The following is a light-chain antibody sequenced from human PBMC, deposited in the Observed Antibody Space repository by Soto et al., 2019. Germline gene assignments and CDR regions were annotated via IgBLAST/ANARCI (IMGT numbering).Light chain of an antibody. V-gene: IGKV3-11*01. CDR3: RQRSNWPGCT. CDR1: ESVSSL. J-gene: IGKJ2*02. CDR2: DAS. Sequence: EIVLTQSPATLSLSPGERATLSCRASESVSSLLAWYQQKPGQAPRLLIYDASNRATGIPARFSGSWSGTDFTLTISSLEPEDFAVYYCRQRSNWPGCTFGQGTKLEIK.